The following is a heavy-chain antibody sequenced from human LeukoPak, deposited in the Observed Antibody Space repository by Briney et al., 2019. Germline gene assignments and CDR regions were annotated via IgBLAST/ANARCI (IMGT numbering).Heavy chain of an antibody. V-gene: IGHV4-34*01. CDR3: ARSPAGTTSHRGIFDY. CDR2: INHIGST. CDR1: GGSFTDYY. D-gene: IGHD3-10*01. Sequence: SETLSLTCAVYGGSFTDYYWSWIRQPPGKGLEWTGEINHIGSTNYNPSLKSRATISVDRSKNQFSLKLRSVTAADSTDYYCARSPAGTTSHRGIFDYWGQGILVTVSS. J-gene: IGHJ4*02.